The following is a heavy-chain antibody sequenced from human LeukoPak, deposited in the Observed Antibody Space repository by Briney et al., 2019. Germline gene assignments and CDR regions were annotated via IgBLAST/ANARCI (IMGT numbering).Heavy chain of an antibody. D-gene: IGHD3-10*01. Sequence: GGSLRLSCAASGFIFSSYAMHWVRQAPGKGLEWVSGISWNSGSIGYADSVKGRFTISRDNAKNSLYLQMNSLRAEDTALYYCAKDGYYYGSGSYFDYWGQGTLVTVSS. J-gene: IGHJ4*02. CDR3: AKDGYYYGSGSYFDY. CDR1: GFIFSSYA. CDR2: ISWNSGSI. V-gene: IGHV3-9*01.